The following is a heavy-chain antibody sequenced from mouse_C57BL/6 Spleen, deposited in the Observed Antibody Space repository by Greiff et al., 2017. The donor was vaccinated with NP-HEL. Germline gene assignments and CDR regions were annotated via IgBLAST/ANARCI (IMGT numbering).Heavy chain of an antibody. J-gene: IGHJ3*01. CDR1: GFSLTSYG. CDR3: AQVPRGSGAY. Sequence: QVQLKQSGPGLVQPSQSLSITCTVSGFSLTSYGVHWVRQSPGKGLEWLGVIWSGGSTDYNAAFISRLSISKDNSKSQVFFKMNSLQADDTAIYYCAQVPRGSGAYWGQGTLVTVSA. D-gene: IGHD1-1*01. V-gene: IGHV2-2*01. CDR2: IWSGGST.